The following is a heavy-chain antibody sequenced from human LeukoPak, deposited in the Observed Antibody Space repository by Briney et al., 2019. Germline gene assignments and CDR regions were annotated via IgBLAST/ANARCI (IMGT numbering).Heavy chain of an antibody. D-gene: IGHD5-18*01. CDR1: DGSSSAYY. CDR2: IFYEGKT. J-gene: IGHJ4*02. CDR3: ARGAALVTHRYFDY. V-gene: IGHV4-59*08. Sequence: SETLSLTCTVSDGSSSAYYWSWIRQSPGKGLEWIGYIFYEGKTVYNPSLESRVTFSIGSPNNHFFLGMTSATAADTAVYYCARGAALVTHRYFDYWGPGTLVTVSS.